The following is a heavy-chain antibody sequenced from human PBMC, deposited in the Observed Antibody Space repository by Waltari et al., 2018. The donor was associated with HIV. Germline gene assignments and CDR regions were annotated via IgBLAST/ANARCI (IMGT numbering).Heavy chain of an antibody. CDR2: ISSSGSTI. Sequence: QVQLVESGGGLVKPGGSLRLSCADSGFTFNNYSLNWIRQAPGKGLEWVSYISSSGSTIYYADSVKGRFTISRDNAKNSLYLQMNSLRAEDTAVYYCARDPMVRGRVGMDVWGQGTTVTVSS. J-gene: IGHJ6*02. CDR3: ARDPMVRGRVGMDV. CDR1: GFTFNNYS. V-gene: IGHV3-11*04. D-gene: IGHD3-10*01.